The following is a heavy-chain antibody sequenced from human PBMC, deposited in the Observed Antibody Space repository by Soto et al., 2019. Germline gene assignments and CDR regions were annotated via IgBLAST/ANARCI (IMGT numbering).Heavy chain of an antibody. V-gene: IGHV3-53*04. CDR2: IYSGGST. Sequence: GGSLRLSCAASGFTVSSNYMSWVRQAPGKGLEWVSVIYSGGSTYYADSVKGRFTISRHNSKNTLYLQMNSLRAEDTAVYYCARGARTYYDILTGYYIGYFQHWGQGTLVTVSS. D-gene: IGHD3-9*01. CDR1: GFTVSSNY. J-gene: IGHJ1*01. CDR3: ARGARTYYDILTGYYIGYFQH.